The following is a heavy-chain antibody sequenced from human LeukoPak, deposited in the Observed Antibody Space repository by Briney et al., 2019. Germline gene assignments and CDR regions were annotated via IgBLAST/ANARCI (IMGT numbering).Heavy chain of an antibody. D-gene: IGHD2-15*01. J-gene: IGHJ4*02. V-gene: IGHV3-23*01. CDR1: GFTFSSYT. Sequence: GGSLRLSRAASGFTFSSYTMSCVRQAPGKGLQWVSAVSGSGGTTYYTNSVKGRFTISRDNSKNTVYLQMDSLRVEDTAVYYCVKEARYCSGGSCYAVLDYWGQGTLVTVSS. CDR2: VSGSGGTT. CDR3: VKEARYCSGGSCYAVLDY.